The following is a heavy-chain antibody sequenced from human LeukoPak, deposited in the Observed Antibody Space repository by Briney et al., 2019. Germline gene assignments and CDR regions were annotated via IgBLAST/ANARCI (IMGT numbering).Heavy chain of an antibody. CDR1: GGSISSSSYY. CDR2: IYYSGST. D-gene: IGHD2-2*01. V-gene: IGHV4-39*07. Sequence: PSETLSLTCTVSGGSISSSSYYWGWIRQPPGKGLEWIGSIYYSGSTYYNPSLKSRVTISVDTSKNQFSLKLSSVTAADTAVYYCAREVPFTYYFDYWGQGTLVTVSS. CDR3: AREVPFTYYFDY. J-gene: IGHJ4*02.